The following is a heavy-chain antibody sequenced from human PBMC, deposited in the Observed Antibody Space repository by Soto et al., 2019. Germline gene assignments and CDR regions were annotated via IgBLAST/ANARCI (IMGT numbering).Heavy chain of an antibody. CDR1: GGFITSDNW. CDR2: MYHSGAT. Sequence: QVQLQESGPGLVKPSETLSLTCAFSGGFITSDNWWTWVRQTPGKGLEWIGEMYHSGATNYSPSLKSRVTILVDKSKNQFSLKLTSVTAADSALYYCARASASSMLRGVIIIWGHGTLVTVSS. J-gene: IGHJ4*01. V-gene: IGHV4-4*02. CDR3: ARASASSMLRGVIII. D-gene: IGHD3-10*01.